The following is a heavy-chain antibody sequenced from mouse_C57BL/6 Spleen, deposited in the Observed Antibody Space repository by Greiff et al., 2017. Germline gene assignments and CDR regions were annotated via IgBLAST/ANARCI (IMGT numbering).Heavy chain of an antibody. J-gene: IGHJ3*01. CDR3: ARNEVLRSFAY. D-gene: IGHD1-1*01. CDR2: IWSGGST. Sequence: QVQLKESGPGLVQPSQSLSITCTVSGFSLTSYGVHWVRQSPGKGLEWLGVIWSGGSTDYNAAFISRLSISKDNSKSQVFFKMNSLQADDTAIYYCARNEVLRSFAYWGQGTLVTVSA. CDR1: GFSLTSYG. V-gene: IGHV2-2*01.